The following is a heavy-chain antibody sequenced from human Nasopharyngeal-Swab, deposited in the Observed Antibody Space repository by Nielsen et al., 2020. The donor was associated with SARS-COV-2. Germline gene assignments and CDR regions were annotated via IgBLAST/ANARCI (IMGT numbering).Heavy chain of an antibody. CDR3: ARDESLDY. V-gene: IGHV3-7*01. D-gene: IGHD5/OR15-5a*01. CDR2: VKQDGTEK. Sequence: GESLKISWAGSGFTFSPYWMTWVRQAPGRGLEWVANVKQDGTEKYFVDSVKGRFTISRDNAKNSLYLHMNSLRAEDTAVYYCARDESLDYWGQGTLVTVSS. J-gene: IGHJ4*02. CDR1: GFTFSPYW.